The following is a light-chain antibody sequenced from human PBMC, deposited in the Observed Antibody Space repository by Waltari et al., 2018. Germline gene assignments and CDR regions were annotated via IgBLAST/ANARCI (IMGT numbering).Light chain of an antibody. CDR3: QQYDNWPLT. J-gene: IGKJ4*01. CDR1: QTVSNS. V-gene: IGKV3-15*01. Sequence: EIVMTQSPATLSVSPGERATLSCRASQTVSNSLAWYQQESGQAPRLLIYGASTRATGIPARFSGSGSGTEFTLTISSLQSEDFAVYYCQQYDNWPLTFGGGTKVEIK. CDR2: GAS.